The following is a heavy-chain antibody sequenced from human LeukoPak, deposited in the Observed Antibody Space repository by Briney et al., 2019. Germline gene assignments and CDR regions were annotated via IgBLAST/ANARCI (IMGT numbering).Heavy chain of an antibody. V-gene: IGHV3-7*01. CDR1: GFTFSTYY. CDR2: IKQDGSEK. CDR3: AREGSSGWYYYFDY. D-gene: IGHD6-19*01. Sequence: GGSLRLSCAASGFTFSTYYMSWVRQAPGTGLEWVANIKQDGSEKYYVDSVKGRFTISRDNAKNSLYLQMNSLRAEDTAVYYCAREGSSGWYYYFDYWGQGTLVTVSS. J-gene: IGHJ4*02.